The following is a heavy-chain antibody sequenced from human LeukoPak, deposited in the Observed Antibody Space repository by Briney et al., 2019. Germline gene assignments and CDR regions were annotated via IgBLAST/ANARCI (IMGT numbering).Heavy chain of an antibody. CDR2: SSGSGGST. D-gene: IGHD2-15*01. CDR3: AKGGDGSCYSYLDY. Sequence: GGSLRLSCAASGFTFSSYAMSWVRQAPGKGLEWVSASSGSGGSTYYADSVKGRFTISRDNSKSTLYLQMNSLRAEDTAVYYCAKGGDGSCYSYLDYWGQGILVTVSS. CDR1: GFTFSSYA. J-gene: IGHJ4*02. V-gene: IGHV3-23*01.